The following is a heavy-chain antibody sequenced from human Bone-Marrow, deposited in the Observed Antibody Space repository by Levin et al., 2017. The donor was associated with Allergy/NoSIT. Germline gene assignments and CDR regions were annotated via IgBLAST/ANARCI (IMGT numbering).Heavy chain of an antibody. CDR2: IYSTASS. V-gene: IGHV4-4*08. Sequence: GSLRLSCNVSGVSINNYFWSWIRQPPGKGLEWIGYIYSTASSSYNPSLKNQVTMSIERAKTQASLSLRSVTAADTAVYYCARAGDWESSVWYGTKDYAMEFWGQGTTVTVSS. CDR3: ARAGDWESSVWYGTKDYAMEF. J-gene: IGHJ6*02. CDR1: GVSINNYF. D-gene: IGHD6-19*01.